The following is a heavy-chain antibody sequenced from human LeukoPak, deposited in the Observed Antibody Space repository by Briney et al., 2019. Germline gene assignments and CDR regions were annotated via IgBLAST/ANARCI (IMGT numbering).Heavy chain of an antibody. Sequence: GRSLRLSCAASGFTFSNAWMSWVSQAPGKGLEWVGRIKSKTDDGTIDYAAPVKGRFTISRDDSKNTLYLQMNSLKTEDTAVYYCTTYLRATDFDYWGQGTLVTVSS. D-gene: IGHD5-12*01. J-gene: IGHJ4*02. CDR2: IKSKTDDGTI. CDR1: GFTFSNAW. CDR3: TTYLRATDFDY. V-gene: IGHV3-15*01.